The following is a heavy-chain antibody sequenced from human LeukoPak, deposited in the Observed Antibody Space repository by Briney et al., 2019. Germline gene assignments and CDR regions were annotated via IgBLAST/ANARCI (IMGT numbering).Heavy chain of an antibody. CDR2: IYTSGST. Sequence: PSETLSLTCTVSGGSISNYYWTWIRQPPGKGLEWIGRIYTSGSTNYNPSLKSRVTMSVDTSKNQFSLKLSSVTAADTAVYYCARTLGYCSSTSCYGDYYYMDVWGKGTTVTVSS. CDR1: GGSISNYY. CDR3: ARTLGYCSSTSCYGDYYYMDV. V-gene: IGHV4-4*07. D-gene: IGHD2-2*01. J-gene: IGHJ6*03.